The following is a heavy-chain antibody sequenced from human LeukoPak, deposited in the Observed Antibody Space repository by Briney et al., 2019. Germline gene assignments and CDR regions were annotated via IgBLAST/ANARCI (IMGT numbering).Heavy chain of an antibody. CDR3: ARDRGYEAFDY. J-gene: IGHJ4*02. CDR2: IYYSGST. D-gene: IGHD5-12*01. V-gene: IGHV4-59*01. CDR1: GGSISSYY. Sequence: SETLSLTCTVSGGSISSYYWSRIRQPPGKGLEWIGYIYYSGSTNYNPSLKSRVTISVDTSKNQFSLKLSSVTAADTAVYYCARDRGYEAFDYWGQGTLVTVSS.